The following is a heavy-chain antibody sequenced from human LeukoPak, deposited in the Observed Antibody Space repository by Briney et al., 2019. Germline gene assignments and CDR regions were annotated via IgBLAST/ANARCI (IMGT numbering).Heavy chain of an antibody. V-gene: IGHV3-53*01. Sequence: GGSLRLSCAASGFTHSSNYMSGVRQAPGKGVEWVSVIFSGGSTYYADSVKCRFTISRDNSKNTLYLQMNSLRAEDTAVYYCARAVSPWDAFDIWGQGTMVTVSS. CDR1: GFTHSSNY. CDR3: ARAVSPWDAFDI. J-gene: IGHJ3*02. CDR2: IFSGGST.